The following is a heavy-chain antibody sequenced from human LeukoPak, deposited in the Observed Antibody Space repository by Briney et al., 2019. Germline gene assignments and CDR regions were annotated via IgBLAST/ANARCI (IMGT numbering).Heavy chain of an antibody. D-gene: IGHD4-11*01. CDR1: GFTSSSHW. V-gene: IGHV3-7*01. J-gene: IGHJ4*02. CDR2: INQYGSEK. Sequence: PGGSLRLSCAASGFTSSSHWMSWVRQAPGQGLEWVANINQYGSEKYYVDSVKGRFTISRDNAKNSLYLQMNSLRAEDTAVYYCARSYGNYAGCLDYWGQGTLVIVSS. CDR3: ARSYGNYAGCLDY.